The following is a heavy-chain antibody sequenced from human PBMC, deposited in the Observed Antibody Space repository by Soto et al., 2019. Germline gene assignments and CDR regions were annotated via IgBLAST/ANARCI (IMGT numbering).Heavy chain of an antibody. CDR3: ASSIVGAIYFDY. D-gene: IGHD1-26*01. CDR1: GYTLTELS. CDR2: FDPEDGET. Sequence: ASVKVSCKVSGYTLTELSMHWVRQAPGKGLEWMGGFDPEDGETIYAQKFQGRVTMTEDTSTDTAYMELSSLRSEDTAVYYCASSIVGAIYFDYWGQGTLVTVSS. J-gene: IGHJ4*02. V-gene: IGHV1-24*01.